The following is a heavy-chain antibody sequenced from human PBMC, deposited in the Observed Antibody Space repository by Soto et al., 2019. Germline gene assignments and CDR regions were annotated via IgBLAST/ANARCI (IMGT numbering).Heavy chain of an antibody. V-gene: IGHV4-34*01. D-gene: IGHD2-2*01. CDR3: ARGIGYCSSINCYSSRRLRFDS. CDR1: GGSFSGYY. Sequence: QVQLQQWGAGLLKPSETLSLTCAVYGGSFSGYYWTWIRQSPEKGLEWIGEVNHSGTTYYNPSLKHRVTISVHKPKNQFSLKMSSVTAADTAVYYCARGIGYCSSINCYSSRRLRFDSWGQGTLVTVSS. CDR2: VNHSGTT. J-gene: IGHJ4*02.